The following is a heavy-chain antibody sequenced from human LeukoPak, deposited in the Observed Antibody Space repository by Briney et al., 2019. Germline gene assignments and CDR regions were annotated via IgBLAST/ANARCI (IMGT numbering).Heavy chain of an antibody. CDR2: INHSGST. V-gene: IGHV4-34*01. CDR3: ARGDGVFDY. J-gene: IGHJ4*02. Sequence: SETLSLTCAVYGGSFSGYYWSWIRQPPGKGLEWIGEINHSGSTNYNPSLKSRVTIPVDTSKNQFSLKLSSVTAADTAVYYCARGDGVFDYWGQGTLVTVSS. D-gene: IGHD3-10*01. CDR1: GGSFSGYY.